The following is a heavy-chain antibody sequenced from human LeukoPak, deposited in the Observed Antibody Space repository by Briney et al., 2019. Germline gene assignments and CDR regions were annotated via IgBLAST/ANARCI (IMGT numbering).Heavy chain of an antibody. CDR2: ISYAGSED. D-gene: IGHD2-15*01. J-gene: IGHJ6*02. CDR3: ARDQRQWAVRGGTYAWDV. CDR1: GFTFNSYA. V-gene: IGHV3-30*04. Sequence: GGSLRLSCAASGFTFNSYAIHWVRQSPGKGLEWVAVISYAGSEDYYADSVKGRFTIARDSSKNTLFLQMNSLRVEDTAVYYCARDQRQWAVRGGTYAWDVWGQGTTVAVTS.